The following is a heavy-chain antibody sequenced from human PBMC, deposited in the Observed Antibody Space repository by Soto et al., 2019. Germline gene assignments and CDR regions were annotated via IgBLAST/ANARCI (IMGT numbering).Heavy chain of an antibody. D-gene: IGHD3-3*01. Sequence: QLQLQESGPGLVKPSETLSLTCTVSGGSISSSSYYWGWIRQPPGKGLEWIGSIYYSGSTYYNPSLKSRVTISVDTSKNQFSLKLSSVTAADTAVYYCARLLINTIFGVVIDQELDYWGQGTLVTVSS. CDR3: ARLLINTIFGVVIDQELDY. J-gene: IGHJ4*02. CDR1: GGSISSSSYY. CDR2: IYYSGST. V-gene: IGHV4-39*01.